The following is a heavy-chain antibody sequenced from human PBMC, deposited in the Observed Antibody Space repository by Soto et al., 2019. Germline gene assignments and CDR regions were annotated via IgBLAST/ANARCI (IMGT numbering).Heavy chain of an antibody. D-gene: IGHD6-6*01. Sequence: ASVKVSCKASGYTFTSYDINWVRQATGQGLEWMGWMNPNSGNTGYAQKFQGRVTMTRNTSISTAYMELSSLRSEDTAVYYCARVGYTRQLVRPRAFDIWGQGTTVTVSS. V-gene: IGHV1-8*01. J-gene: IGHJ3*02. CDR3: ARVGYTRQLVRPRAFDI. CDR1: GYTFTSYD. CDR2: MNPNSGNT.